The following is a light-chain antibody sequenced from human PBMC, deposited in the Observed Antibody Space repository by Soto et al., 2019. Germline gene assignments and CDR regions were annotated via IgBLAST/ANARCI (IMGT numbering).Light chain of an antibody. Sequence: QSVLTQPRSISGAPGQRVTISCTGSSSNIGAGSDVHWYHQLPGTAPKLLIYGNTNRPSGVPDRFSGSKSGTSASLAIAGLQTEDEGDYYCQTYDSSLSGRYVFGNGTKVTVL. CDR3: QTYDSSLSGRYV. V-gene: IGLV1-40*01. CDR1: SSNIGAGSD. J-gene: IGLJ1*01. CDR2: GNT.